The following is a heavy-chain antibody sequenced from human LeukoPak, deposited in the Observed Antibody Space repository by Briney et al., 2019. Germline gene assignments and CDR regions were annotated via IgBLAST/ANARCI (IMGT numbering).Heavy chain of an antibody. CDR1: GYTFTGYY. D-gene: IGHD2-15*01. J-gene: IGHJ4*02. Sequence: ASVKVSCKASGYTFTGYYMHWVRQAPGQGLEWMGWINPNSGGTNYAQKFQGRVTMTRDTSISTAYMELSRLRSDDTAVYYCAREPTGYCSGGSCADYWGQGTLVTVSS. CDR2: INPNSGGT. CDR3: AREPTGYCSGGSCADY. V-gene: IGHV1-2*02.